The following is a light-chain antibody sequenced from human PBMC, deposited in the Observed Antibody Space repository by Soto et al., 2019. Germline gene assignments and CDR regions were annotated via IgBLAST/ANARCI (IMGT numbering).Light chain of an antibody. CDR2: GAS. CDR1: QSVSNNY. CDR3: QQRRNLPPT. Sequence: EIVLTHSPGTLSLSPGEIATLSCRASQSVSNNYLAWYQQKPGQAPRLLIYGASNRATGIPDRFSGSGSGADFTLSISSLEPEDFAVYYRQQRRNLPPTFGQGTRLEIK. V-gene: IGKV3D-20*02. J-gene: IGKJ5*01.